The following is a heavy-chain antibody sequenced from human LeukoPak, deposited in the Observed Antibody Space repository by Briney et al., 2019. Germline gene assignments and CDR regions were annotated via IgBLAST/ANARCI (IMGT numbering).Heavy chain of an antibody. CDR2: ISRIGGST. Sequence: GGSLRLSCAASGFIFSNYALAWVRQAPGKGLEWVSGISRIGGSTHYADSVKGRFTTSRDNSKNILYLQMNSLRAEDTALYYCAKDFVGTGNFRGGDYWGQGTLVTVSS. V-gene: IGHV3-23*01. CDR3: AKDFVGTGNFRGGDY. CDR1: GFIFSNYA. D-gene: IGHD1-1*01. J-gene: IGHJ4*02.